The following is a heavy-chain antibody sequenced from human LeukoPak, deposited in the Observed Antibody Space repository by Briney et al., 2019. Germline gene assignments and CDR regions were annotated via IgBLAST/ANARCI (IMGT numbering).Heavy chain of an antibody. D-gene: IGHD3-22*01. CDR1: GYTFTGYY. Sequence: ASVKVSCKASGYTFTGYYMHWVRQAPGQGLEWMGWINPNSGGTNYAQKFQGRVTMTRDTSISTAYMELSRLRSDDTAVYYCARDIYDSSGYYYWFDPWGQGTLVTVSS. J-gene: IGHJ5*02. CDR3: ARDIYDSSGYYYWFDP. V-gene: IGHV1-2*02. CDR2: INPNSGGT.